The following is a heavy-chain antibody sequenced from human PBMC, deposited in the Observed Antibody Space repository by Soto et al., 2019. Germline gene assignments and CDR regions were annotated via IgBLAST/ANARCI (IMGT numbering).Heavy chain of an antibody. CDR1: GGSFTSGAFF. CDR3: ARPLYIFPTSYHYYYMDV. D-gene: IGHD3-9*01. Sequence: QVQLQESGPGLVKPSETLSLNCSVSGGSFTSGAFFWGWIRQPPGKGLEWIGSASYSGRTYYNPSPKTRATIFVDTSKNRFSLRLSSVTAADTAVYYCARPLYIFPTSYHYYYMDVWGRGATVTVSS. V-gene: IGHV4-39*01. CDR2: ASYSGRT. J-gene: IGHJ6*03.